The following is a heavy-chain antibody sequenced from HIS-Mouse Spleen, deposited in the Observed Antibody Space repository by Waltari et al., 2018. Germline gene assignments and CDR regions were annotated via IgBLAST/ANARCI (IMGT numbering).Heavy chain of an antibody. CDR1: GGSIRSSSYY. J-gene: IGHJ2*01. V-gene: IGHV4-39*07. CDR2: IYYSAST. D-gene: IGHD6-13*01. CDR3: AREIPYSSSWYDWYFDL. Sequence: QLQLQESGPGLVKPSETLSLTCTVSGGSIRSSSYYWGWIRQPPGKGLEWIGSIYYSASTYHTPSLKSRVTISVDTSKNQFYLKLSSVTAADTAVYYCAREIPYSSSWYDWYFDLWGRGTLVTVSS.